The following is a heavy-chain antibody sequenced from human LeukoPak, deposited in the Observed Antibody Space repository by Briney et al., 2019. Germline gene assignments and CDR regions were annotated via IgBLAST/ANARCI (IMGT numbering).Heavy chain of an antibody. CDR2: IYTSGST. CDR1: GGSISSYY. J-gene: IGHJ4*02. Sequence: PSETLSLTCTVSGGSISSYYWSWIRQPAGKGLEWIGRIYTSGSTNYNPSLKSRATMSVDTSKNQFSLKLSSVTAADTAVYYCAREFGELYPPYFDYWGQGTLVTVSS. V-gene: IGHV4-4*07. CDR3: AREFGELYPPYFDY. D-gene: IGHD3-10*01.